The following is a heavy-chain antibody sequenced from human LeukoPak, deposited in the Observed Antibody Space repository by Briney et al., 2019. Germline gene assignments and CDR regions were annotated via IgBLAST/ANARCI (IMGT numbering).Heavy chain of an antibody. D-gene: IGHD2-15*01. Sequence: SETLSLTCAVYGGSFSGYYWSWIRQPPGKGLEWIGYIYYSGSTNYNPSLKSRVTISVDTSKNQFSLKLSSETAADTAVYYCARAPTQDYYYYYYMDVWGKGTTVTVSS. CDR1: GGSFSGYY. CDR2: IYYSGST. CDR3: ARAPTQDYYYYYYMDV. J-gene: IGHJ6*03. V-gene: IGHV4-59*01.